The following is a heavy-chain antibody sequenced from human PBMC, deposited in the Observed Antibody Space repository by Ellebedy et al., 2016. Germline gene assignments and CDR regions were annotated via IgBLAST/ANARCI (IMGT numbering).Heavy chain of an antibody. CDR2: IYGNDDK. CDR1: GFSLTTNQVV. D-gene: IGHD4-17*01. J-gene: IGHJ4*02. V-gene: IGHV2-5*01. CDR3: VHRTTVTSFDF. Sequence: SGPTLVKPTQTLTLTCTFYGFSLTTNQVVVGWVRQPPGKAPEWLTFIYGNDDKRYSPSLKSRLTITKDSSKNQVVLTLTNMDPVDTATYFCVHRTTVTSFDFWGQGTLVTVSS.